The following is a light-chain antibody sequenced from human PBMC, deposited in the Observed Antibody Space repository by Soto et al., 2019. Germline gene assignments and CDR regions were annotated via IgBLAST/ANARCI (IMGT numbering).Light chain of an antibody. CDR1: SSNIGAGYD. CDR2: GNI. Sequence: QSVLRQSPSVSGAPGQRVTISCTGSSSNIGAGYDVHWYQQRPGTGPKLLIFGNINRPSGVPDRFSGSKSGTSASLAITGLQAEDEGDYYCQSYDSTLSDRYVFGTGTKV. CDR3: QSYDSTLSDRYV. V-gene: IGLV1-40*01. J-gene: IGLJ1*01.